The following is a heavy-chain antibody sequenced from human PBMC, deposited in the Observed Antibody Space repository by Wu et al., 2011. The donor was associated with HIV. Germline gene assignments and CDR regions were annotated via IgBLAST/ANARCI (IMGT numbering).Heavy chain of an antibody. CDR3: ARDRSVKRRNDYYYYMDV. J-gene: IGHJ6*03. Sequence: QVQLVQSGAEVKKPGSSVKVSCKASGGTFSSYAFTWVRQAPGQGLEWMGGIIPIFGTTKYAQKFQGRVTINADKSTSTAYMELSSLKSEDTAVYYCARDRSVKRRNDYYYYMDVWGKGTSVTVSS. CDR2: IIPIFGTT. D-gene: IGHD1-26*01. V-gene: IGHV1-69*06. CDR1: GGTFSSYA.